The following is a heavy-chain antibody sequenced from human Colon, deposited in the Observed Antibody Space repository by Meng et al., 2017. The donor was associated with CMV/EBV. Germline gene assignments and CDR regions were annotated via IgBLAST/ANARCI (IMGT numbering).Heavy chain of an antibody. D-gene: IGHD6-19*01. CDR3: ARSTYSSGWYSSGESDY. CDR2: IYYSGST. J-gene: IGHJ4*02. V-gene: IGHV4-59*01. CDR1: GGSISSYY. Sequence: GSLRLSCTVSGGSISSYYWSWIRQPPGKGLEWIGYIYYSGSTNYNPSLKSRVTISVDTSKNQFSLKLSSVTAADTAVYYCARSTYSSGWYSSGESDYWGQGTLVTVSS.